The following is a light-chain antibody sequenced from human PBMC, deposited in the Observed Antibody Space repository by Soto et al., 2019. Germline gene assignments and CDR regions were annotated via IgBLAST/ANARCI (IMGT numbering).Light chain of an antibody. CDR3: STWADSLYGPV. CDR2: TNN. Sequence: QSVLTQPPSASGTPGQRVTISCSGSNSNIGSNPVNWYQQLPGTAPGLLIYTNNQRPSGVPDRFSGSKSGTSASLAISGLQSEDEDDYYCSTWADSLYGPVFGGGTKLTVL. CDR1: NSNIGSNP. V-gene: IGLV1-44*01. J-gene: IGLJ3*02.